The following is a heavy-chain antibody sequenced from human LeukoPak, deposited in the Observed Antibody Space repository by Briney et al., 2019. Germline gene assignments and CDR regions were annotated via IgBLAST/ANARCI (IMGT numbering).Heavy chain of an antibody. V-gene: IGHV3-30*18. J-gene: IGHJ4*02. CDR1: GFTFSSYG. D-gene: IGHD6-6*01. CDR2: ISYDGSNK. Sequence: GGSLRLSCAASGFTFSSYGMHWVRQAPGKGLEWVAVISYDGSNKYYADSVKGRFTISRDNSKNTLYLQMNSLRAEDTAVYYCAKDLSSSSLDYWGQGTLVTVSS. CDR3: AKDLSSSSLDY.